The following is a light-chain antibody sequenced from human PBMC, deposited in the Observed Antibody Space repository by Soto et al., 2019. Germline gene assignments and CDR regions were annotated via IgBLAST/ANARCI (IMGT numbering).Light chain of an antibody. CDR2: AAS. CDR3: QQSYSAPRT. Sequence: DIQMTQSPSSLSASVGDRVTITCRASQSINSYLNWYQQKPGKAPKLLIYAASSFQSGVPSRFSGSGSGTDFTLTISSLQPEDFATYYCQQSYSAPRTFGQGTKVEIE. J-gene: IGKJ1*01. CDR1: QSINSY. V-gene: IGKV1-39*01.